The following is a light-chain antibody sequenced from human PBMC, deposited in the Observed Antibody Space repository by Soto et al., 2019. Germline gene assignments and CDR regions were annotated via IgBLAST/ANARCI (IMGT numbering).Light chain of an antibody. CDR2: EVT. Sequence: QSVLTQPASVSGSPGQSITLSCAGTSSDIGAHNFVSWYQHHPGKAPKLIIYEVTKWPSGVSTRFSGSKAGNTASLTISGLQAEDEADYYCNPYTLSRTVVFGGGTKLTVL. J-gene: IGLJ2*01. CDR1: SSDIGAHNF. CDR3: NPYTLSRTVV. V-gene: IGLV2-14*01.